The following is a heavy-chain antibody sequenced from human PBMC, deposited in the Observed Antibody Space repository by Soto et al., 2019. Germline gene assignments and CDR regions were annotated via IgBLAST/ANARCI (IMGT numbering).Heavy chain of an antibody. CDR2: IWYDGSNK. CDR3: AREYCSSTSCLPAQ. Sequence: GGSLRLSCAASGFTFSSYGMHWVRQAPGKGLEWVAVIWYDGSNKYYADSVKGRFTISRDNSKNTLYLQMNSLRAEDTAVYYCAREYCSSTSCLPAQWGQGTLVTVSS. V-gene: IGHV3-33*01. CDR1: GFTFSSYG. J-gene: IGHJ4*02. D-gene: IGHD2-2*01.